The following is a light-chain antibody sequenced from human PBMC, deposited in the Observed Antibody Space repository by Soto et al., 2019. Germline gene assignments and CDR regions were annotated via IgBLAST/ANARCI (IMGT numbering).Light chain of an antibody. CDR2: DVN. V-gene: IGLV2-14*03. CDR1: SSDIGAYKF. J-gene: IGLJ2*01. Sequence: QSVLTQPASVSGSPGQSITISCTGTSSDIGAYKFVSWYQQHPGKAPKLMLYDVNIRPSGVSNRFSGSKSGNTAPLTISGLQADDEADDYCPSWTTSTTMIFGGWTKLTVL. CDR3: PSWTTSTTMI.